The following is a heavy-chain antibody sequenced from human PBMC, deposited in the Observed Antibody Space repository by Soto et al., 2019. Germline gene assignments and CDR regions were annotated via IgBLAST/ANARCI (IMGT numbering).Heavy chain of an antibody. D-gene: IGHD5-18*01. CDR2: ISSSSSSTI. CDR1: GFTFSSYS. V-gene: IGHV3-48*01. J-gene: IGHJ4*02. CDR3: ARDSGYSYGPLDY. Sequence: RGSLRVSCAASGFTFSSYSMNWVRQAPGKGLEWVSYISSSSSSTIYYEDSVKGRLTISRDNAKNSLYLQMNSLRAEDTAVYYCARDSGYSYGPLDYWGQGTLVTVSS.